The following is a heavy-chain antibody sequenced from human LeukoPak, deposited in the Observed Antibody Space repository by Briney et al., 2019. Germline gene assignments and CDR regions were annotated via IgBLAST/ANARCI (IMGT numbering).Heavy chain of an antibody. CDR2: IYYSGST. CDR1: GGSISSYY. Sequence: SETLSLTCTVSGGSISSYYWSWLRQPPGKGLEWIGYIYYSGSTNYNPSLKSRVTISVDTSKNQFSLKLSSVTAADTAVYYCAREKMATGPNYFDYWGQGTLVTVSS. J-gene: IGHJ4*02. V-gene: IGHV4-59*01. CDR3: AREKMATGPNYFDY. D-gene: IGHD5-24*01.